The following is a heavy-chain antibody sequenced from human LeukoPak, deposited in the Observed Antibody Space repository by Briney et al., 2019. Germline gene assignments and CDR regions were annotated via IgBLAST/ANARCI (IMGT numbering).Heavy chain of an antibody. CDR1: GFTFSTYG. Sequence: GRSLRLSCAASGFTFSTYGMHWVRQAPGKGLEWVAVISYDGSSKYYADSVKGRFTISRDNSKNTLYLQMNSLRAEDTAVYYCAKGAYSTFNWFDPWGQGTLVTVPS. J-gene: IGHJ5*02. D-gene: IGHD6-13*01. CDR3: AKGAYSTFNWFDP. V-gene: IGHV3-30*18. CDR2: ISYDGSSK.